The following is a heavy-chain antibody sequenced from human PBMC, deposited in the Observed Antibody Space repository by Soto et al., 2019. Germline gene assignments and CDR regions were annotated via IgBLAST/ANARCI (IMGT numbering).Heavy chain of an antibody. CDR3: AKRGERTGWYRHEREDY. V-gene: IGHV3-23*01. CDR1: GFAFSDNA. J-gene: IGHJ4*02. CDR2: ISGGGGSK. Sequence: EVHLLESGGGLVQPGGSLRLSCAASGFAFSDNAMSWVRQAPGKGLEWVSAISGGGGSKFYAESVKGRFTISRDNSQNMLYLRMNSLRAEDTAVYYCAKRGERTGWYRHEREDYWGQGTLVTVSS. D-gene: IGHD6-19*01.